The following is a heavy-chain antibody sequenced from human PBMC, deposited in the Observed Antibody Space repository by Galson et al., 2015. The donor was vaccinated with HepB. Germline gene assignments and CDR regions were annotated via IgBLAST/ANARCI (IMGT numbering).Heavy chain of an antibody. Sequence: SLRLSCAASGFTFSSYSMNWVRQAPGKGLEWVAIISYDGTKKYYADSVKGRFIISRDNSENTLYLQMNGLRTEDTGVYHCATGGSYYGSGNFSPFDPWGQGTLVTVSS. V-gene: IGHV3-30*03. CDR2: ISYDGTKK. D-gene: IGHD3-10*01. CDR3: ATGGSYYGSGNFSPFDP. CDR1: GFTFSSYS. J-gene: IGHJ5*02.